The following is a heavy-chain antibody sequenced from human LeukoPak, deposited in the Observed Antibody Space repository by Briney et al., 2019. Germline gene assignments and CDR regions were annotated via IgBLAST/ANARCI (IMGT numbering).Heavy chain of an antibody. D-gene: IGHD6-19*01. J-gene: IGHJ4*02. V-gene: IGHV3-33*08. CDR3: ARDHSSGWYSDYFDY. CDR2: IWHDGKNK. Sequence: GGSLRLSCAASGFTFSSYGMHWVRQAPGKGLEWVAVIWHDGKNKYYADSVKGRFTVSRDNSKNTLYLQMNSLRAEDTAVYYCARDHSSGWYSDYFDYWGQGTLVTVSS. CDR1: GFTFSSYG.